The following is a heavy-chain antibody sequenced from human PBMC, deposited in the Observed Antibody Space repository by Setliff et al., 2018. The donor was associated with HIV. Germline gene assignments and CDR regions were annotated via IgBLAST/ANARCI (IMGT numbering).Heavy chain of an antibody. CDR3: ARVPLGERAFDI. J-gene: IGHJ3*02. D-gene: IGHD3-16*01. CDR1: GASFSDCH. CDR2: IDDSGNT. Sequence: SETLSLTCAVYGASFSDCHWTWIRQPPGRGLEWIGEIDDSGNTYYNPSLKSRVTMSVDTSKKQFSLKLSSVTAADTAVYYCARVPLGERAFDIWGQGTMVTVSS. V-gene: IGHV4-34*01.